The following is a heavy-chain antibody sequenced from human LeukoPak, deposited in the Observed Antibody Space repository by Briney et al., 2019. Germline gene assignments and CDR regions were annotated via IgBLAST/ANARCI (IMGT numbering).Heavy chain of an antibody. CDR1: GFTFSSYG. CDR2: ISYDGSNK. V-gene: IGHV3-30*18. D-gene: IGHD3-22*01. CDR3: AKESRSMIVVVTGAFDI. J-gene: IGHJ3*02. Sequence: GRSLRLSCAASGFTFSSYGMHWVRQAPGKGLEWVAVISYDGSNKYYADSVKGRFTISRDNSKNTLYLQMNSLRAEDTAVYYCAKESRSMIVVVTGAFDIWGQGTMVTVSS.